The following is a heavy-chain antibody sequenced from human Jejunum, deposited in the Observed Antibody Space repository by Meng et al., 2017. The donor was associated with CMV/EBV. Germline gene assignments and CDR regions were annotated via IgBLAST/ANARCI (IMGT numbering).Heavy chain of an antibody. CDR2: LSGNSGAT. V-gene: IGHV3-23*01. D-gene: IGHD2-2*01. Sequence: GLTFSRYTMCWVRQAPGKGLEWVSGLSGNSGATYYADSVRGRFTISRDNSKNTLYLQMNSLRGEDTAVYYCAKDRDQLLMSYLDHWGQGTLGTGSS. J-gene: IGHJ4*02. CDR3: AKDRDQLLMSYLDH. CDR1: GLTFSRYT.